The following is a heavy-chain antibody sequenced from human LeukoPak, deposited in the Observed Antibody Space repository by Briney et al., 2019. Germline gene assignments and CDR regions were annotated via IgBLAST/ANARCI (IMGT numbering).Heavy chain of an antibody. CDR2: ISKTDSST. CDR3: ARVMRRYATDY. D-gene: IGHD3-16*01. J-gene: IGHJ4*02. Sequence: GGSLRLSCTASGFTFSDYYMSWIRQAPGKGLEWVSYISKTDSSTNYADSVRGRFTISRDDAKSSLYLQMNSLRAEDTAVYYCARVMRRYATDYWGQGTLVTVSS. V-gene: IGHV3-11*04. CDR1: GFTFSDYY.